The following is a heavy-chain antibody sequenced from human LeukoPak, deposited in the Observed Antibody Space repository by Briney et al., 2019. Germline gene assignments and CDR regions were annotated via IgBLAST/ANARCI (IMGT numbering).Heavy chain of an antibody. V-gene: IGHV4-34*01. CDR3: AAASTDQVWGNSRRSAGYFQH. Sequence: PSETLSLTCAVYGGSFRGHYWSWIRQPPGEGLEWIGEINQSGSTNYNPSLERRVTMSVDTSKNQVFLKLSSVTAADTAVYYCAAASTDQVWGNSRRSAGYFQHWGQGTLVTVSS. D-gene: IGHD3-16*02. J-gene: IGHJ1*01. CDR1: GGSFRGHY. CDR2: INQSGST.